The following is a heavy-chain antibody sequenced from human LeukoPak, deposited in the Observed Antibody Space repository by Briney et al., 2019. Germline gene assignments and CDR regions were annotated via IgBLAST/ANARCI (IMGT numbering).Heavy chain of an antibody. J-gene: IGHJ5*02. D-gene: IGHD2-15*01. CDR3: AKEVDNWFDP. Sequence: GGSLRLSCAASGFTFSSYGMHWVRQAPGKGLEWVSYISSSGSTIYYADSVKGRFTISRDNAKNSLYLQMNSLRAEDTALYYCAKEVDNWFDPWGQGTLVTVSS. V-gene: IGHV3-48*04. CDR1: GFTFSSYG. CDR2: ISSSGSTI.